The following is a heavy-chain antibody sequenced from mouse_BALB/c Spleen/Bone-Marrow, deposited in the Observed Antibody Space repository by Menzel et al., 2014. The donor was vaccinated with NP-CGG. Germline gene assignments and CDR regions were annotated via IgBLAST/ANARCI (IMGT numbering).Heavy chain of an antibody. V-gene: IGHV2-6-7*01. CDR1: GFSLTGYG. CDR3: ASITTVVADYAMDY. D-gene: IGHD1-1*01. CDR2: IWGDGST. Sequence: VQLVESGPGLVAPSQSLSITCTVSGFSLTGYGVNWVRQPPGKGLEWLGMIWGDGSTDYNSALKSRLSISKDNSKSQVFLKMNSLQTDDTAGYYCASITTVVADYAMDYWGQGTSVTVSS. J-gene: IGHJ4*01.